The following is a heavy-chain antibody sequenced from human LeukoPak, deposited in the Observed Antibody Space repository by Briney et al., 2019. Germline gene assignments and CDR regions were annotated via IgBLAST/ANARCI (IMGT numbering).Heavy chain of an antibody. D-gene: IGHD5-18*01. J-gene: IGHJ4*02. CDR2: IYDSGST. CDR3: ARKGRGYSYGYFDY. Sequence: PSETLSLTCTVSGGSIRSSYYYWGWIRQPPGKGLEWIGSIYDSGSTYYNPSLKSRVTISVDTSKNQFSLKLSSVTAADTAVYYCARKGRGYSYGYFDYWGQGTLVTVSS. CDR1: GGSIRSSYYY. V-gene: IGHV4-39*01.